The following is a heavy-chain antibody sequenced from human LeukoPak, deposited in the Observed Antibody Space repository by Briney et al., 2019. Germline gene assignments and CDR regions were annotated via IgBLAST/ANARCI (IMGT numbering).Heavy chain of an antibody. V-gene: IGHV1-69*13. CDR2: IIPIFGTA. Sequence: SVKVPCKASGGTFSSYAISWVRQAPGQGLEWMGGIIPIFGTANYAQKFQGRVTITADGSTSTAYMELSSLRSEDTAVYYCARVGIAAAGSNAPIQHWGQGTLVTVSS. D-gene: IGHD6-13*01. CDR1: GGTFSSYA. CDR3: ARVGIAAAGSNAPIQH. J-gene: IGHJ1*01.